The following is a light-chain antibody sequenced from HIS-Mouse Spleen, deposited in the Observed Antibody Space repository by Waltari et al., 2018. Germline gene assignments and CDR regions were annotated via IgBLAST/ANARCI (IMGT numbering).Light chain of an antibody. CDR2: DAS. CDR1: QSVSSY. J-gene: IGKJ2*01. V-gene: IGKV3-11*01. Sequence: EIVLTQSPATLSLSPGERATPPCRASQSVSSYLAWYQQKPGQAPRLLIYDASNRATGIPARFSGSGSGTDFTLTISSLEPEDFAVYYCQQRSNWPPEDTFGQGTKLEIK. CDR3: QQRSNWPPEDT.